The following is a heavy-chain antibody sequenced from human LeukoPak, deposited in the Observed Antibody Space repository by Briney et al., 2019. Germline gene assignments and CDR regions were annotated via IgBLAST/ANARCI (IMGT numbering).Heavy chain of an antibody. J-gene: IGHJ4*02. Sequence: GRSLRLSCAASGFSFSSYGMYWVRQAPGKGLEWVAVIWYDGSNKYYADSVKGRFTISRDNSKNTLYLQMNSLRAEDTAVYYCAKVPKYYDSSGYFNYWGQGTLVTVSS. V-gene: IGHV3-33*06. CDR2: IWYDGSNK. CDR3: AKVPKYYDSSGYFNY. D-gene: IGHD3-22*01. CDR1: GFSFSSYG.